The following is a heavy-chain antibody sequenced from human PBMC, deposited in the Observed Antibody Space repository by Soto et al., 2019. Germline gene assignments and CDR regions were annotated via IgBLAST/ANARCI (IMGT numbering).Heavy chain of an antibody. CDR3: ARSHIVVVVAATPSFDY. Sequence: QLQLQESGPGLVKPSETLSLTCTVSGGSISSSSYYWGWIRQPPGKGLEWIGSIYYSGSTYYNPSRKSRVTISVDTSKNQFSLKLSSVTAADTAVYYCARSHIVVVVAATPSFDYWGQGTLVTVSS. CDR1: GGSISSSSYY. CDR2: IYYSGST. V-gene: IGHV4-39*01. J-gene: IGHJ4*02. D-gene: IGHD2-15*01.